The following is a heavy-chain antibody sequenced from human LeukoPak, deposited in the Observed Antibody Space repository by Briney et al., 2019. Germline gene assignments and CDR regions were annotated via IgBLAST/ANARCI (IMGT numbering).Heavy chain of an antibody. CDR2: ISSSGSTI. V-gene: IGHV3-11*04. J-gene: IGHJ5*02. CDR1: GFTFSDYY. CDR3: ARDICSSTSCYIAYNWFDP. D-gene: IGHD2-2*01. Sequence: GGSLRLSCAASGFTFSDYYMSWIRQAPGKGLEWVSYISSSGSTIYYADSVKGRFTISRDNAKNSLYLQMNSLRAEDTAVYYSARDICSSTSCYIAYNWFDPWGQGTLVTVSS.